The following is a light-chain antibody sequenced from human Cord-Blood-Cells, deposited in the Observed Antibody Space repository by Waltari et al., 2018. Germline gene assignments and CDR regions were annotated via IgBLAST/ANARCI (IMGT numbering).Light chain of an antibody. CDR1: SSDVGGYNY. Sequence: QSALTQPRPVSGSPGQSVTLSCTGTSSDVGGYNYVSWYQQHPGKAPKLMIYDVSKRPSGVLDRFSGSKSGNTASLTISGLQAEDEADYYCCSYAGSYTLVFGGGTKLTVL. V-gene: IGLV2-11*01. CDR3: CSYAGSYTLV. J-gene: IGLJ2*01. CDR2: DVS.